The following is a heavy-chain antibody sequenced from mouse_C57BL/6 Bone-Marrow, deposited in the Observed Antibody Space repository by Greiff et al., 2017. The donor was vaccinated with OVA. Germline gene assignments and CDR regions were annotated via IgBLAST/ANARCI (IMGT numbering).Heavy chain of an antibody. CDR1: GFNIKNTY. Sequence: EVQLQQSVAELVRPGASVKLSCTASGFNIKNTYMHWVKQRPEQGLEWLGRIDPANDNTKYAPKFQGKATMTADTSANTAYQQLSSLSSEDTAVYCCARGNFGSSFYAMDYWGQGTSVTVSS. CDR2: IDPANDNT. V-gene: IGHV14-3*01. D-gene: IGHD1-1*01. J-gene: IGHJ4*01. CDR3: ARGNFGSSFYAMDY.